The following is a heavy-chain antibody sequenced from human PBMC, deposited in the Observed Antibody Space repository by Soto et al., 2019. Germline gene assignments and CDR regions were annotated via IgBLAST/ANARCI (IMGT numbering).Heavy chain of an antibody. V-gene: IGHV1-18*01. J-gene: IGHJ4*02. CDR1: GYTFTSYG. D-gene: IGHD6-13*01. CDR3: ARVPVGIAAAGDFDY. CDR2: ISAYNGNT. Sequence: ASVKVSCKASGYTFTSYGISWVRQAPGQGLEWMGWISAYNGNTNYAQRLQGRVTMTTDTSTSTAYMELRSLRSDDTAVYYCARVPVGIAAAGDFDYWGQGTLVTVSS.